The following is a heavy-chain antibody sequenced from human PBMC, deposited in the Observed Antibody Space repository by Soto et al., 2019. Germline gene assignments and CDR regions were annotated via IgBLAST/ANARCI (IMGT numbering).Heavy chain of an antibody. D-gene: IGHD6-19*01. J-gene: IGHJ4*02. CDR3: ATVPLYSSGWPFDY. CDR1: GYTLTELS. CDR2: FDPEDGET. Sequence: SVKVSCKVSGYTLTELSMHWVRQAPGKGLEWMGGFDPEDGETIYAQKFQGRVTMTEDTSTDTAYMELSSLRSEDTAVYYCATVPLYSSGWPFDYWGQGTLVTVSS. V-gene: IGHV1-24*01.